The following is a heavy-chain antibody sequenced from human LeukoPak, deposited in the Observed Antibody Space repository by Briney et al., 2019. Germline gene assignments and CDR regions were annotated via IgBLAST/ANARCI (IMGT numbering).Heavy chain of an antibody. CDR1: GGSITSYY. CDR3: ARDPYSGGYSAYYYYYMDV. CDR2: IYYSGTT. J-gene: IGHJ6*03. Sequence: PSETLSLTCTVSGGSITSYYWSWIRQPPGKGLEWIGYIYYSGTTNYNPSLKSRVTISIDTSKNQFSLQLSSVTAADTAMYYCARDPYSGGYSAYYYYYMDVWGKGTTVTVSS. V-gene: IGHV4-59*01. D-gene: IGHD1-26*01.